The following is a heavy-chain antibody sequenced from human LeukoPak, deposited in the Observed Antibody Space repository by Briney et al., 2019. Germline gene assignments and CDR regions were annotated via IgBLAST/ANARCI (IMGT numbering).Heavy chain of an antibody. V-gene: IGHV3-53*01. J-gene: IGHJ3*02. D-gene: IGHD2-15*01. CDR3: AFWSAGAFDI. CDR2: IYSGGST. Sequence: QPGGSLRLSCAASGFTFSSYAMSWVRQAPGKGLEWVSIIYSGGSTYYADSVKGRFTISRDNSKNTLYLQMNSLRAEDTAVYYCAFWSAGAFDIWGQGTMVTVSS. CDR1: GFTFSSYA.